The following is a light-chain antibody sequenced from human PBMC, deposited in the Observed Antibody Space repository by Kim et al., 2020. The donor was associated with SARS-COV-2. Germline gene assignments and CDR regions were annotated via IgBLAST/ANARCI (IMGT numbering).Light chain of an antibody. J-gene: IGKJ1*01. CDR2: KAS. CDR3: QQYDSYLWT. V-gene: IGKV1-5*03. Sequence: DIQMTQSPSTLPASLGDRITITCRASQSISTWLAWYQQKPGKAPKLLIYKASNLQSGVPSRFSGSGSGTEFTLTISNLQPDDFATYYCQQYDSYLWTFGQGTKVEIK. CDR1: QSISTW.